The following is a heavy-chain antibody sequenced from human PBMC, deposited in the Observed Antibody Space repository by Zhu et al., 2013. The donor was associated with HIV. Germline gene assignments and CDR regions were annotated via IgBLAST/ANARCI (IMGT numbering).Heavy chain of an antibody. CDR1: GGTFSSYA. J-gene: IGHJ6*02. D-gene: IGHD3-22*01. Sequence: QVQLVQSGAEVKKPGSSVKVSCKASGGTFSSYAISWVRQAPGQGLEWMGGIIPIFGTANYAQKFQGRVTITADESTSTAYMELSSLRSEDTAVYYCARDSLKYYYDSSGYYDFGYYYYGMDVWGQGTTGHRLL. CDR2: IIPIFGTA. V-gene: IGHV1-69*01. CDR3: ARDSLKYYYDSSGYYDFGYYYYGMDV.